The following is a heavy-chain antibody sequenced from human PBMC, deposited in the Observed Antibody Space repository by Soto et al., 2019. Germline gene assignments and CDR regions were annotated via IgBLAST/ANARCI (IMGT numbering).Heavy chain of an antibody. J-gene: IGHJ6*02. D-gene: IGHD3-3*01. V-gene: IGHV3-21*01. CDR1: GFTFSSYS. Sequence: EVQLVESGGGLVKPGGSLRLSCAASGFTFSSYSMNWVRQAPGKGLEWVSSISSSSSYIYYADSVKGRFTISRDNAKNSLELQMNSLRAEDTAVYYCASGLRTGAGYYYYGMDVWGQGTTVTVSS. CDR2: ISSSSSYI. CDR3: ASGLRTGAGYYYYGMDV.